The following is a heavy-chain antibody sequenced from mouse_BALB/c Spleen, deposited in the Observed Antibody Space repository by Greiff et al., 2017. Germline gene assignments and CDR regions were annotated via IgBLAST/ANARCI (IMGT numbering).Heavy chain of an antibody. CDR3: ARCGGNYFYFDY. Sequence: ELVKPGASVKISCKASGYTFTSYWINWIKQRPGQGLEWIGRIAPGSGSTYYNEMFKGKATLTVDTSSSTAYIQLSSLSSEDSAVYFCARCGGNYFYFDYWGQGTTLTVSS. D-gene: IGHD2-1*01. CDR1: GYTFTSYW. J-gene: IGHJ2*01. CDR2: IAPGSGST. V-gene: IGHV1S41*01.